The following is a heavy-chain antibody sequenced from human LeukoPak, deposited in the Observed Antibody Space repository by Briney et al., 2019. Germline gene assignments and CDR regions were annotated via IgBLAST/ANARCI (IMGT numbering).Heavy chain of an antibody. CDR1: GYSFTSYW. V-gene: IGHV5-51*01. Sequence: GESLKISCKGSGYSFTSYWIGWVRQMPGKGLEWMGIIYPGDSDTRYSPSFQGQVTISADKSISTAYLQWSSLKASDTAMYYCAKHYYDGSGYYPIDYWGQGTLVTVSS. CDR2: IYPGDSDT. J-gene: IGHJ4*02. CDR3: AKHYYDGSGYYPIDY. D-gene: IGHD3-22*01.